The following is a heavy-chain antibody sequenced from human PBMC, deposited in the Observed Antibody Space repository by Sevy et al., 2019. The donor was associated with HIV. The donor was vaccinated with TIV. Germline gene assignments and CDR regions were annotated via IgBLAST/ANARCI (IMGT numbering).Heavy chain of an antibody. J-gene: IGHJ4*02. CDR1: GFTFSNAW. V-gene: IGHV3-15*01. D-gene: IGHD3-10*01. CDR2: IKSKADGGTT. CDR3: TTDSKKRGLSSLLDH. Sequence: GESLKISCAASGFTFSNAWMSWVRQAPGKGLEWVGRIKSKADGGTTDYAAPVKGRFTISRDDSKNTLYLQMNSLKTEDTAIYYCTTDSKKRGLSSLLDHWGQGTLVTVSS.